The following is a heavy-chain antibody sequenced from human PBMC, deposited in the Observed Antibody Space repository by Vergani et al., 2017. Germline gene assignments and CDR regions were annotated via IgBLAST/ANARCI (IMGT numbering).Heavy chain of an antibody. D-gene: IGHD2-2*01. J-gene: IGHJ4*02. CDR1: GGSISSSNW. Sequence: QVQLQESGPGLVKPSGTLSLTCAVSGGSISSSNWWSWVRQPPGKGLEWIGEIYHSGSTNYNPSLKSRVTISVDKSKNQFSLKLSSVTAADTAVYYCAGGRRGSTSRKLYYFDYWGQGTLVTVSS. CDR2: IYHSGST. V-gene: IGHV4-4*02. CDR3: AGGRRGSTSRKLYYFDY.